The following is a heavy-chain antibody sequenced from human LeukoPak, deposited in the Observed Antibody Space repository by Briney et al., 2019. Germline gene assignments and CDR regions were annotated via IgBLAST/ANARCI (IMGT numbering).Heavy chain of an antibody. Sequence: GGSLRLSCAASGFNFDDYAMQWVRQAPGKGLEWVSGISFNSGSMGYADSVRGRFTISRDNAKNSLYLQMNSLRAEDTALYYCAKGSLRYFDWLLNNWFDPWGQGTLVTVSS. CDR3: AKGSLRYFDWLLNNWFDP. J-gene: IGHJ5*02. D-gene: IGHD3-9*01. V-gene: IGHV3-9*01. CDR1: GFNFDDYA. CDR2: ISFNSGSM.